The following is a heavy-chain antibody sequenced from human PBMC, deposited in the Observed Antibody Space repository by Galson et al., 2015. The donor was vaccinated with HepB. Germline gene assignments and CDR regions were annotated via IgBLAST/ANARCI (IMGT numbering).Heavy chain of an antibody. CDR2: INPNSGGT. V-gene: IGHV1-2*02. D-gene: IGHD3-22*01. Sequence: QSGAEVKKPGESLKISCKASGYTFTGYYMHWVRQAPGQGLEWMGWINPNSGGTNYAQKFQGRVTMTRDTSISTAYMELSRLRSDDTAVYYCARGAYYYDSSGYPGLISFDIWGQGTMVTVSS. J-gene: IGHJ3*02. CDR3: ARGAYYYDSSGYPGLISFDI. CDR1: GYTFTGYY.